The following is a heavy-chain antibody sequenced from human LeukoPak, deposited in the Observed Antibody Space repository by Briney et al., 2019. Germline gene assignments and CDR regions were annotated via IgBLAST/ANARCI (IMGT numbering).Heavy chain of an antibody. CDR2: ISSSSSTI. J-gene: IGHJ1*01. Sequence: GGSLRLSCAASGFTFSSYSMNWVRQAPGKGLEWVSYISSSSSTIYYADSVKGRFTISRDNAKNSLYLQMNSLRAEDTAVYYCARAPPRPGLIYFQHWGQGTLVTVSS. V-gene: IGHV3-48*01. CDR1: GFTFSSYS. CDR3: ARAPPRPGLIYFQH.